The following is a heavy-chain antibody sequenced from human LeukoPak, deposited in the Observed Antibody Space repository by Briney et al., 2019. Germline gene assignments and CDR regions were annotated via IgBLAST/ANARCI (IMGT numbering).Heavy chain of an antibody. CDR3: ARGRLARAFDY. J-gene: IGHJ4*02. V-gene: IGHV1-18*01. CDR2: ISAYNGNT. D-gene: IGHD1-26*01. Sequence: AASVKVSCKASGYTFTSYGISWVRQAPGQGLEWMGWISAYNGNTNYAQKFQGRVTMTRNTSISTAYMELSSLRSEDTAVYYCARGRLARAFDYWGQGTLVTVSS. CDR1: GYTFTSYG.